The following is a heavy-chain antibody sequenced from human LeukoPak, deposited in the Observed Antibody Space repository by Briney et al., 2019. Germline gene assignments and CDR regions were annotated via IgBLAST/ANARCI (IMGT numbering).Heavy chain of an antibody. CDR3: ARVRGYYDSSQDY. CDR1: GFTFSDYY. V-gene: IGHV3-11*04. Sequence: GGSLRLSCAASGFTFSDYYMSWIRQAPGKGLEWVSYISGSGSTTYYADSVKGRFTISRDNSKNTLYLQMNSLRAEDTAVYYCARVRGYYDSSQDYWGQGTLVTVSS. J-gene: IGHJ4*02. CDR2: ISGSGSTT. D-gene: IGHD3-22*01.